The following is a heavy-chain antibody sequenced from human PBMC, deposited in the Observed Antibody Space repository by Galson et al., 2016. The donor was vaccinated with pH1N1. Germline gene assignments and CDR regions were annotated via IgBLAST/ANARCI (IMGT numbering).Heavy chain of an antibody. CDR2: ITAVFRTT. V-gene: IGHV1-69*13. D-gene: IGHD1-14*01. CDR3: ARGETYNHPSGLGH. CDR1: GGPFNPYA. Sequence: SVKVSCKASGGPFNPYAINWVRQAPGQGLEWMGGITAVFRTTNYAQQFQGRVTITADESVTTAYMELTSLRSDDPAVYFCARGETYNHPSGLGHWGQGTLVTVSS. J-gene: IGHJ4*02.